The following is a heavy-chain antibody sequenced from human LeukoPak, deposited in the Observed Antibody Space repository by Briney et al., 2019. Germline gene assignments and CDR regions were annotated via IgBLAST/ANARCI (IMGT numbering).Heavy chain of an antibody. CDR1: GFTFSSYS. CDR3: ARDRSSGYYLDY. D-gene: IGHD3-22*01. J-gene: IGHJ4*02. CDR2: ISSSSSYI. V-gene: IGHV3-21*01. Sequence: GGSERLSCAASGFTFSSYSMNWLRQAPGKGLEWVSSISSSSSYIYYADSVKGRFTISRDNAKNSLYLQMNSLRAEDTAVYYCARDRSSGYYLDYWGQGTLVTVSS.